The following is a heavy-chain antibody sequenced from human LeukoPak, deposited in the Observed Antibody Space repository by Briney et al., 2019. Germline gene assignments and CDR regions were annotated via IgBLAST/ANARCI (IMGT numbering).Heavy chain of an antibody. V-gene: IGHV4-34*01. CDR2: INHSGST. J-gene: IGHJ4*02. CDR1: GGSFSGYY. D-gene: IGHD3-9*01. Sequence: PSETLSLTCAVYGGSFSGYYWSWIHQPPGKGLECLGEINHSGSTNYNPSLKSRVTTSVDTSKNQFSLKLSSVTAADTAVYYCATKGEKYFDWLLSDNLYFDYWGQGTLVTVSS. CDR3: ATKGEKYFDWLLSDNLYFDY.